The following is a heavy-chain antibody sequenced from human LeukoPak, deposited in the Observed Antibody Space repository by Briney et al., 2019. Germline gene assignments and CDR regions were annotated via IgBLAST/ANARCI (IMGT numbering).Heavy chain of an antibody. CDR3: GRSPSGAYYYDF. J-gene: IGHJ4*02. D-gene: IGHD3-10*01. Sequence: SVKVSCKASGGTFSSYAISWVRQAPGQGLEWMGGIIPIFGTANYAQKFQGRVTITTDESTSTAYMELSSLRSEDTAVYYCGRSPSGAYYYDFWGQGTLVTVSS. CDR1: GGTFSSYA. CDR2: IIPIFGTA. V-gene: IGHV1-69*05.